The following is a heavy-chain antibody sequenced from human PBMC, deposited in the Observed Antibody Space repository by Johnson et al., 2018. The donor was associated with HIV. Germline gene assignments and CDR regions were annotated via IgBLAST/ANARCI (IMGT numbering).Heavy chain of an antibody. CDR1: GFIVSSNY. D-gene: IGHD1-26*01. Sequence: EQLVESGGGLIQPGGSLRLSCAASGFIVSSNYMSWVRQAPGKGLEWVSVIYSGGSTYYADSVKGRFTISRDNSKNTLYLQMNSLRAEDTAVYYCARDMVGATVDDAFDIWGQGTMVTVSS. CDR3: ARDMVGATVDDAFDI. V-gene: IGHV3-66*03. CDR2: IYSGGST. J-gene: IGHJ3*02.